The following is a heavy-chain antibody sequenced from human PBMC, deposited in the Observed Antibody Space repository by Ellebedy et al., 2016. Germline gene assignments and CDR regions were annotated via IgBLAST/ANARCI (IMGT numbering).Heavy chain of an antibody. D-gene: IGHD3-9*01. J-gene: IGHJ4*02. CDR3: ARVNDFLTAHYPAPYYFDC. Sequence: GESLKISCAASGFTFSNFWMSWVRQAPGRGLEWVANIKQDESEKYYVDSVKGRFTISRDNAKNLLYLQMSSLRAEDTAVYYCARVNDFLTAHYPAPYYFDCWGQGTLVTVSS. V-gene: IGHV3-7*01. CDR2: IKQDESEK. CDR1: GFTFSNFW.